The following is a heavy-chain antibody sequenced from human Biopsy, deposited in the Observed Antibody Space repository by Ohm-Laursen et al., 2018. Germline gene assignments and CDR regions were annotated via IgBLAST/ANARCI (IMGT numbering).Heavy chain of an antibody. CDR2: IYYTGST. D-gene: IGHD2-15*01. CDR3: ARRGSGGRSFDY. Sequence: SDTLSLTCTVSGGSISSYYWSWIRQPPGKGLEWIGYIYYTGSTNHNPSLKSRVTISADTSKNQFSLKLGSVTVADTAVFYCARRGSGGRSFDYWGQGSLVTVSS. V-gene: IGHV4-59*08. CDR1: GGSISSYY. J-gene: IGHJ4*02.